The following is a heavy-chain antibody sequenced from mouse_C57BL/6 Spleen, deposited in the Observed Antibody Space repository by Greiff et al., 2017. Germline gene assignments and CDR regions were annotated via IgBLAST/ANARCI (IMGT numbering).Heavy chain of an antibody. J-gene: IGHJ4*01. V-gene: IGHV1-53*01. Sequence: QVQLQQPGTELVKPGASVKLSCKASGYTFTSYWMHWVKQRPGQGLEWIGNINPGNGGTNYNEKFKGKATLTVDKSSSTAYMQLSSLTSEDSAVYYCARSQGLDYAMDYWGQGTSVTVSS. CDR3: ARSQGLDYAMDY. CDR1: GYTFTSYW. CDR2: INPGNGGT.